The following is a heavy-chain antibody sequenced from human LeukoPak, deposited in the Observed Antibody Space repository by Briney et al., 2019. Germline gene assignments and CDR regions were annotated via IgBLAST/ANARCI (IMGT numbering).Heavy chain of an antibody. J-gene: IGHJ2*01. CDR2: INHSGST. CDR1: GGSFSGYY. Sequence: PSETLSLTCAVYGGSFSGYYWSWIRQPPGKGLEWIGEINHSGSTNYNPSLESRVTISVDTSKNQFSLKLSSVTAADTAVYYCAREKGYWSDWYFDLWGRGTLVTVSS. CDR3: AREKGYWSDWYFDL. V-gene: IGHV4-34*01. D-gene: IGHD2-8*02.